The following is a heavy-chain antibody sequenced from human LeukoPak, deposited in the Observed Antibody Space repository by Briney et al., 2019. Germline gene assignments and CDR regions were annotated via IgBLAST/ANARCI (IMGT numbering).Heavy chain of an antibody. CDR3: AKDKAPGSWHTPSDY. J-gene: IGHJ4*02. D-gene: IGHD6-13*01. CDR1: GFTFSTYA. V-gene: IGHV3-23*01. Sequence: PGGSLRLSCAASGFTFSTYAMCSVPPAPGKRLWWVSGISASGGTTYYADSVKGRFTISRDNSKNTLYLQMNSLRGEDTAVYYCAKDKAPGSWHTPSDYWGQGTLVTVSS. CDR2: ISASGGTT.